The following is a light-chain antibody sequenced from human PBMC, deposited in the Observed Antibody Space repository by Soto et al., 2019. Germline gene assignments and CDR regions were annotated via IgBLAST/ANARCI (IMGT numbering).Light chain of an antibody. J-gene: IGLJ1*01. V-gene: IGLV2-14*01. CDR3: SSYTSSSTLV. CDR1: SSDVGAYNS. Sequence: QSALTQPASVSGSPGQSITISCTGTSSDVGAYNSVAWYQHNPGKAPKLMIYDVSNRPSGVSSRFSGSKSANTASLSISGLQADDEADYYCSSYTSSSTLVFGTGTKVIVL. CDR2: DVS.